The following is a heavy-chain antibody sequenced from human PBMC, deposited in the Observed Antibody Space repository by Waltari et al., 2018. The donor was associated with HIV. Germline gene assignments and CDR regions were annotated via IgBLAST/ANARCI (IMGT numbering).Heavy chain of an antibody. CDR1: ECSFRVYS. V-gene: IGHV3-21*01. CDR2: IESGSSYI. J-gene: IGHJ6*02. D-gene: IGHD1-1*01. CDR3: ARDGPGPGRVNDYYGVDV. Sequence: EVHLVESGGGLVKPGGSMRLDCAASECSFRVYSMHWVSQAPGKGLEWVSTIESGSSYIEYADSVRGRFTISRDNAKNTLYLQVNSLRTEDTAVYYCARDGPGPGRVNDYYGVDVWGQGTTVTVSS.